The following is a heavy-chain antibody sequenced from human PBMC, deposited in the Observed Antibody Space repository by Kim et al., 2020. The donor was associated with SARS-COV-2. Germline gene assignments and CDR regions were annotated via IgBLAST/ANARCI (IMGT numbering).Heavy chain of an antibody. D-gene: IGHD3-22*01. CDR1: GGSISSSSYY. CDR2: IYYSGST. V-gene: IGHV4-39*01. J-gene: IGHJ4*02. Sequence: SETLSLTCTVSGGSISSSSYYWGWIRQPPGKGLEWIGSIYYSGSTYYNPSLKSRVTISVDTSKNQFSLKLSSVTAADTAVYYCARPAYYYDSSGSGDYWGQGTLVTVSS. CDR3: ARPAYYYDSSGSGDY.